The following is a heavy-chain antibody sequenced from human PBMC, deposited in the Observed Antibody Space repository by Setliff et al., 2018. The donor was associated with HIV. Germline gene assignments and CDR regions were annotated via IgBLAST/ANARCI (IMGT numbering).Heavy chain of an antibody. J-gene: IGHJ4*01. Sequence: SETLSLTCNVSGGSISSYYWNWIRQSPGKGLQWIGYMYYSGGTTYNPSLKSRVAISAAKSKNQFSLQLSSVTAADTAVYYCERGAIKDYVSWRLSYLDTWGQGALVTVSS. CDR3: ERGAIKDYVSWRLSYLDT. CDR1: GGSISSYY. D-gene: IGHD3-16*01. CDR2: MYYSGGT. V-gene: IGHV4-59*01.